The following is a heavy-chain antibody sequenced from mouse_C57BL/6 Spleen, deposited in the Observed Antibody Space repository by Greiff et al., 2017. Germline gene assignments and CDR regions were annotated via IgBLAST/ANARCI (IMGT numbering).Heavy chain of an antibody. D-gene: IGHD2-5*01. J-gene: IGHJ4*01. V-gene: IGHV1-69*01. CDR1: GYTFTSYW. CDR3: ARGAYYSNYGYAMDY. Sequence: QVQLQQPGAELVMPGASVKLSCKASGYTFTSYWMHWVKQRPGQGLEWIGEIDPSDSYTNYNQKFKGKSTLTVDKSSSTAYMQLSSLTSEDSAVYYCARGAYYSNYGYAMDYWGQGTSVTVSS. CDR2: IDPSDSYT.